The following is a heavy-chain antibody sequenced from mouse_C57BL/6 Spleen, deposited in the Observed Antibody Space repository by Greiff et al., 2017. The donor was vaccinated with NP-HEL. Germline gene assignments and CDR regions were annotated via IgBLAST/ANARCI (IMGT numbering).Heavy chain of an antibody. CDR3: AITTPGAMDY. D-gene: IGHD1-1*01. CDR2: IDPSDSYT. J-gene: IGHJ4*01. V-gene: IGHV1-69*01. Sequence: QVQLQQPGAELVMPGASVKLSCKASGYTFTSYWMHWVKQRPGQGLEWIGEIDPSDSYTNYNQKFKGKSTLTVDKSSNTAYMQLSSLTSEDSAVYYCAITTPGAMDYWGQGTSVTVSS. CDR1: GYTFTSYW.